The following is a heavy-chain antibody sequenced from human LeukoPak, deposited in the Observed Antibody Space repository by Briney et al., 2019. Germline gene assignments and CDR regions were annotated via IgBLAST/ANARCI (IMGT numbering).Heavy chain of an antibody. CDR3: AKDGVHYYGSGRLDI. V-gene: IGHV3-30*18. CDR1: GFTFSSYG. D-gene: IGHD3-10*01. J-gene: IGHJ3*02. Sequence: GGSLRLSCAASGFTFSSYGMHWVRQAPGKGLEWVAVISYDGSNKYYADSVKGRFTISRDNSKNTLYLQMNSLRAEDTAVYYCAKDGVHYYGSGRLDIWGQGTMVTVSS. CDR2: ISYDGSNK.